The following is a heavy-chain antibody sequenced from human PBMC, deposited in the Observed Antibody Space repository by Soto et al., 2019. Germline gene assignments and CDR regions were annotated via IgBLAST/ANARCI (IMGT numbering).Heavy chain of an antibody. Sequence: SETLSLTCTVSGGSISSGDYYWSWIRQPPGKGLEWIGYIYYSGSTYSNPSLKSRVTISLDTSKNQFSLKLSSVTAADTAVYYCASAATSGIYTDSWGQATLVTVSS. J-gene: IGHJ4*02. CDR3: ASAATSGIYTDS. CDR1: GGSISSGDYY. D-gene: IGHD1-20*01. V-gene: IGHV4-30-4*01. CDR2: IYYSGST.